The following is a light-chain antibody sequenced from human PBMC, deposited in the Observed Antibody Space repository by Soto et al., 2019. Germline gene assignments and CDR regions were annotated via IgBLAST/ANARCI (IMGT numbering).Light chain of an antibody. V-gene: IGKV3-20*01. CDR2: GAS. CDR1: QSVSSSY. J-gene: IGKJ4*01. CDR3: QQYGSSPLT. Sequence: EIVLTQSPGTLSLSPGERATLSCRASQSVSSSYLAWYRQKPGQAPRLLIYGASSRATGIPDRFSGSGSGTDFTLTISRLEPEAFAVYYCQQYGSSPLTFGGRTKVDIK.